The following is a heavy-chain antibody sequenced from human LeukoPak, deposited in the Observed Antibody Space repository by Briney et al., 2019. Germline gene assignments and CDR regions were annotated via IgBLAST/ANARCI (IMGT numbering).Heavy chain of an antibody. V-gene: IGHV4-39*01. Sequence: SETLSLTCTVSGGSISSSSYYWGWIRQPPGKGLEWIGSIYYSGSTYYNPSLKSRVTISVDTSKNQFSLKLSSVTAADTAVYYCARHEKYSNSWYKLPLGFDYWGQGTLVTVSS. CDR2: IYYSGST. J-gene: IGHJ4*02. CDR1: GGSISSSSYY. CDR3: ARHEKYSNSWYKLPLGFDY. D-gene: IGHD6-13*01.